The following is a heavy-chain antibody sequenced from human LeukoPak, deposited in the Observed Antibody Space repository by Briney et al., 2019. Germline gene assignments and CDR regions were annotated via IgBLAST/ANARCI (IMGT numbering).Heavy chain of an antibody. CDR2: INPKTGGT. V-gene: IGHV1-2*02. CDR1: GYTFSDYY. J-gene: IGHJ6*02. Sequence: ASVKVSCKASGYTFSDYYIHWVRQAPGQGLEWVGWINPKTGGTDYAQRFQGSVTMTRDTSINTAYMELSRLRSDDTAVYCCARDPEAFGDLYYYGMDVWGQGTTVTVSS. D-gene: IGHD3-10*01. CDR3: ARDPEAFGDLYYYGMDV.